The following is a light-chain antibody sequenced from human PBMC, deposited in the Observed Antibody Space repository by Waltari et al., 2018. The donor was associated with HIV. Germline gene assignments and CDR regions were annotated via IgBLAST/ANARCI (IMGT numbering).Light chain of an antibody. CDR1: QGISSY. CDR3: QQLKSSPLT. Sequence: DIQLTQSPSFLSASVGDRVTITCRASQGISSYLAWYQQKPGKAPNLLIYAASTLQSGVPSRCSGSGSGTEFTLTISSLQPEDFAAYYCQQLKSSPLTFGGGTKVEIK. J-gene: IGKJ4*01. V-gene: IGKV1-9*01. CDR2: AAS.